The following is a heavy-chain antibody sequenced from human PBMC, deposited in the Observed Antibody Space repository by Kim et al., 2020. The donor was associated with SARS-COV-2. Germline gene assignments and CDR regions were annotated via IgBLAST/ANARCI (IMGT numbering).Heavy chain of an antibody. D-gene: IGHD5-12*01. CDR1: GFTFSNYA. CDR2: ISGSGGST. Sequence: GGSLRLSCAASGFTFSNYAMDWVRQAPGTGLEWVSAISGSGGSTYYSNSVKGRFTISRDNSKNTLYLQMNSLRAEDTAVYYCAKHSGYDFYYGMDVWGQGTTVTVSS. V-gene: IGHV3-23*01. CDR3: AKHSGYDFYYGMDV. J-gene: IGHJ6*02.